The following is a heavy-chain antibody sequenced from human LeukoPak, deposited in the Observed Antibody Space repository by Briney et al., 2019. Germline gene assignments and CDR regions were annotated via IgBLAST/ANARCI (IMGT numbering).Heavy chain of an antibody. J-gene: IGHJ6*02. D-gene: IGHD2-15*01. CDR1: GFTFSDYY. Sequence: PGGSLRLSCVVSGFTFSDYYMTWIRQAPGKGLECVSYITSSGAYTNHADSVKGRFTISRDNAKNSLYLQVSSLRAEDTAVYYCARRQVVGDFYGMDVWGQGTTVTVSS. V-gene: IGHV3-11*03. CDR2: ITSSGAYT. CDR3: ARRQVVGDFYGMDV.